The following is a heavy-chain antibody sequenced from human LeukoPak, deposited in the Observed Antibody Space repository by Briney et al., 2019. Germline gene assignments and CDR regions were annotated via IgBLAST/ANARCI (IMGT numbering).Heavy chain of an antibody. CDR3: ARLGTPPESFAFYI. V-gene: IGHV4-59*01. D-gene: IGHD3-10*01. J-gene: IGHJ3*02. CDR2: INYSGST. CDR1: GGSISSYD. Sequence: PSETLSLTCTASGGSISSYDRSWIRQPPGKGLEWIGYINYSGSTNYNPSLKGRVTISVDTSKNHYSLKLSSVTAADAAVYYCARLGTPPESFAFYIWGQGTMVTVSS.